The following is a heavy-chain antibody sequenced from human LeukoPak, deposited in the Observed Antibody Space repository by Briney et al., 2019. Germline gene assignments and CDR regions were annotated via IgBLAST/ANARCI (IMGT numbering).Heavy chain of an antibody. Sequence: GGSLRLSCAASGFTFSSYAMSWVRQAPGKGLEWVSAISGSGGSTYYADSVKGRFTISRDNSKNTLYLQMNSLRAEDTAVYYCARGSSGWLYYYYGMDVWGQGTTVTVSS. CDR2: ISGSGGST. CDR1: GFTFSSYA. J-gene: IGHJ6*02. CDR3: ARGSSGWLYYYYGMDV. V-gene: IGHV3-23*01. D-gene: IGHD6-19*01.